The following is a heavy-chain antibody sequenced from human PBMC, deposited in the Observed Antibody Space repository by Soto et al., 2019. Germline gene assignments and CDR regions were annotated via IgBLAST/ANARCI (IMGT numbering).Heavy chain of an antibody. CDR2: IIPIFGTA. J-gene: IGHJ4*02. CDR1: GGTFSSYA. CDR3: ARPNRRGVDSILPIDY. V-gene: IGHV1-69*13. Sequence: GASVKVSCKASGGTFSSYAISWVRQAPGQGLEWMGGIIPIFGTANYAQKFQGRVTITADESTSTAYMELSSLRSEDTAVYYCARPNRRGVDSILPIDYWGQGTLVTVSS. D-gene: IGHD3-10*01.